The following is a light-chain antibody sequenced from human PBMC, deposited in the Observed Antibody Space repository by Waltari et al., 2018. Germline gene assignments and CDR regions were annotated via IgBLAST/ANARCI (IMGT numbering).Light chain of an antibody. J-gene: IGKJ1*01. CDR3: QQYNNWPPGT. CDR1: QSVSSN. V-gene: IGKV3-15*01. CDR2: GAS. Sequence: EIVMMHSPTTLSVSLGYRATLSCRASQSVSSNLAWYQQKPGQAPRLLIYGASTRATGIPARFSGSVSGTEFTLTISSLQSEDFAVYYCQQYNNWPPGTFGQGTKVEIK.